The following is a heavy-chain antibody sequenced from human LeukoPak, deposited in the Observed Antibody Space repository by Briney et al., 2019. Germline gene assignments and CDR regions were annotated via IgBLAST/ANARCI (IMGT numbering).Heavy chain of an antibody. J-gene: IGHJ4*02. V-gene: IGHV3-23*01. CDR3: ARDSGSYLQPTDY. Sequence: GGSLRLSCAASGFTFSTYAMTWVRQAPGKGLEWVSSITGNGGSTYYADSVKGRFTISRDNSKNTLYLQMNSLRAEDTAVYHCARDSGSYLQPTDYWGQGTLGTVSS. D-gene: IGHD1-26*01. CDR2: ITGNGGST. CDR1: GFTFSTYA.